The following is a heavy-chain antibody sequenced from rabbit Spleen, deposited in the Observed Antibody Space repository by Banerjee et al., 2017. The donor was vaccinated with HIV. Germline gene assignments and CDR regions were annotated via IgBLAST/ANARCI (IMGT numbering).Heavy chain of an antibody. CDR1: GLDFSSSYW. CDR2: IDVHKSATT. Sequence: QEQLVESGGGLFQPGGSLALTCKASGLDFSSSYWMCWVRQAPGKGLEWIACIDVHKSATTYYETWAKGRFTISKTSSTTVTLQMTSLTAADTATYFCARDAAGREDFNLWGPGTLVTVS. D-gene: IGHD4-2*01. J-gene: IGHJ4*01. V-gene: IGHV1S45*01. CDR3: ARDAAGREDFNL.